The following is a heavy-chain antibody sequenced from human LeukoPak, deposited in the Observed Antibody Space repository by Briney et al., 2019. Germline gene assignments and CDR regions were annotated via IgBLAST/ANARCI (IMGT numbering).Heavy chain of an antibody. CDR1: GGSISSYH. CDR3: ARHGRYIAAAGGWFDP. V-gene: IGHV4-59*08. J-gene: IGHJ5*02. Sequence: SETLSLTCTVSGGSISSYHWSWIRQPPGKGLEWIGYIYYSGSTNYNPSLKSRVTISVDTSKNQFSLKLSSVTAADTAVYYCARHGRYIAAAGGWFDPWGQGTLVTVSS. D-gene: IGHD6-13*01. CDR2: IYYSGST.